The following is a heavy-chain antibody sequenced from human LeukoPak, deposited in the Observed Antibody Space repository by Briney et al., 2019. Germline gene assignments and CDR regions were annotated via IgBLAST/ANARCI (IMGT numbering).Heavy chain of an antibody. Sequence: GGSLRLSCAASGFTFSSYSMNWVRQAPGKGLEWVSYISSSSSTIYYADSVKGRFTISRDNAKNSLYLQMNSLRAEDTAVYYCAREGSYDYIWGSYRPSDAFDIWGQGTMVTVSS. J-gene: IGHJ3*02. CDR3: AREGSYDYIWGSYRPSDAFDI. D-gene: IGHD3-16*02. CDR1: GFTFSSYS. V-gene: IGHV3-48*01. CDR2: ISSSSSTI.